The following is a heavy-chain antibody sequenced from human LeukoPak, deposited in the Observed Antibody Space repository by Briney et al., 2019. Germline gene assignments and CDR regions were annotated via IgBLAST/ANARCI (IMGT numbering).Heavy chain of an antibody. Sequence: ASVKVSCKASGYTFTSYDINWVRQATGQGLEWTGWMNPNSGNTGYAQKFQGRVTITRNTSISTAYMELSSLRSEDTAVYYCARDDGVFGVSHFDYWGQGTLVTVSS. J-gene: IGHJ4*02. D-gene: IGHD3-3*01. V-gene: IGHV1-8*03. CDR2: MNPNSGNT. CDR1: GYTFTSYD. CDR3: ARDDGVFGVSHFDY.